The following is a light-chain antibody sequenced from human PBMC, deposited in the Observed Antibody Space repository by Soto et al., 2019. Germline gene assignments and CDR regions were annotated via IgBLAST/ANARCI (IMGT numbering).Light chain of an antibody. J-gene: IGKJ4*01. Sequence: IVLTQSPGTLSLSPGERVTLSCRASQSVDSSSLGWYQQKPAQAPRLLIYGASSRATGIPDRFSGSGSGTDFTLTISKLEPEDSAVYYCQQYGRSPLTFGGGKKVEIK. V-gene: IGKV3-20*01. CDR1: QSVDSSS. CDR2: GAS. CDR3: QQYGRSPLT.